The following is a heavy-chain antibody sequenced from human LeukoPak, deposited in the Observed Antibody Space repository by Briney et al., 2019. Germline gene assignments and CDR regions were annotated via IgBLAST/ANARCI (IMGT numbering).Heavy chain of an antibody. CDR3: ARDRYDFWSGYYPHGAFDI. D-gene: IGHD3-3*01. Sequence: GGSLRLSCAASGFTFSSYSMNWVRQAPGKGLEWVSSISSSSSYIYYADSVKGRFTISRDSAKNSLYLQMNSLRAEGTAVYYCARDRYDFWSGYYPHGAFDIWGQGTMVTVSS. V-gene: IGHV3-21*01. CDR2: ISSSSSYI. CDR1: GFTFSSYS. J-gene: IGHJ3*02.